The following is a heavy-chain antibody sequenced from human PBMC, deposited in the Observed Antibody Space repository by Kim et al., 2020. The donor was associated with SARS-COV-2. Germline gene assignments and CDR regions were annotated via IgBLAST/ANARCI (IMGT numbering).Heavy chain of an antibody. D-gene: IGHD5-18*01. V-gene: IGHV3-23*01. J-gene: IGHJ6*03. CDR3: AKLKGDIAGSIWLGGDDYYMDA. CDR2: ISGSSTIA. CDR1: GFTVSNYA. Sequence: GGSLRLSWPASGFTVSNYAISWVRQVPGKGLEWLSGISGSSTIAYHTDSGKGRFTISRDNSNNTLYLQMNSLRAEDTGVYYCAKLKGDIAGSIWLGGDDYYMDAWGNGTTVTVAS.